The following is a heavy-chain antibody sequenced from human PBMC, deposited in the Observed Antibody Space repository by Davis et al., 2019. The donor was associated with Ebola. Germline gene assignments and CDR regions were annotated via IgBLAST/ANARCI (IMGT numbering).Heavy chain of an antibody. CDR3: ARLTTDYYYYYGMDV. CDR1: GFSFSSYS. V-gene: IGHV3-23*01. CDR2: LSGSGGLS. J-gene: IGHJ6*02. D-gene: IGHD4-11*01. Sequence: GESLKISCVSSGFSFSSYSMTWVRQAPGKGLEWVSALSGSGGLSYYADSVKGRFTFSSDNAENSLYLQMNSLRAEDTAVYYCARLTTDYYYYYGMDVWGQGTTVTVSS.